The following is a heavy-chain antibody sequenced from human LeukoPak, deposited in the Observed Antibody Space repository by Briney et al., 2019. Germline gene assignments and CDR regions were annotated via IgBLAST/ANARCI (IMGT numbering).Heavy chain of an antibody. V-gene: IGHV3-30*04. CDR3: AKDSSSWYYFDY. D-gene: IGHD6-13*01. CDR1: GFTFSSYA. J-gene: IGHJ4*02. CDR2: ISYDGSNK. Sequence: GGSLRLSCAASGFTFSSYAMHWVRQAPGKGLEWVAVISYDGSNKYYADSVKGRFTISRDNSKNTLYLQMNSLRAEDAAVYYCAKDSSSWYYFDYWGQGTLVTVSS.